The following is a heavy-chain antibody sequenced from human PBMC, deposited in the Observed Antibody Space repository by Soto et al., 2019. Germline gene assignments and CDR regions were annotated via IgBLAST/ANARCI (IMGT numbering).Heavy chain of an antibody. Sequence: ALSVTFSVSGCSVSIGGYSWGWIRQPLWNGLEGIGYIYHSGGTDYNPSFESRVTISLDRSQNQFSLKLESVSAADTAVYYCARSLLTRIRGATIPYYSGMDAWGQGTTVTVSS. J-gene: IGHJ6*02. D-gene: IGHD3-10*01. CDR2: IYHSGGT. CDR3: ARSLLTRIRGATIPYYSGMDA. CDR1: GCSVSIGGYS. V-gene: IGHV4-30-2*01.